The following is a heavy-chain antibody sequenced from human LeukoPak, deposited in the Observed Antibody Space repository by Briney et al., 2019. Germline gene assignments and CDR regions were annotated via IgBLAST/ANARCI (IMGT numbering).Heavy chain of an antibody. CDR3: ARGGGSYDSSGYYYGERYFDY. Sequence: GASVKVSCKASGYTFTSYGISWVRQAPGQGLEWMGWISAYNGNTNYAQKLQGRVTMTTDTSTSTAYMELRSLRSDDTAVYYCARGGGSYDSSGYYYGERYFDYWGQGTLVTVSS. CDR2: ISAYNGNT. V-gene: IGHV1-18*01. J-gene: IGHJ4*02. CDR1: GYTFTSYG. D-gene: IGHD3-22*01.